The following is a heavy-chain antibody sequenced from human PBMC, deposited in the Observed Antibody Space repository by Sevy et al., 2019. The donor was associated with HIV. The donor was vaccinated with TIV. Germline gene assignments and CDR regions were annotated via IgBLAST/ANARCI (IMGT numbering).Heavy chain of an antibody. CDR2: ISGRGGST. CDR1: GFTFSSYA. J-gene: IGHJ6*03. D-gene: IGHD5-12*01. Sequence: GGSLRLSCAASGFTFSSYAMSWVRQAPGKGLEWVSAISGRGGSTYYADSVKGRFTISRDNSKNTLYLQMNSLRAEDTAVYYCAKDGGYGQGYYYYMDVWGKGTTVTVSS. V-gene: IGHV3-23*01. CDR3: AKDGGYGQGYYYYMDV.